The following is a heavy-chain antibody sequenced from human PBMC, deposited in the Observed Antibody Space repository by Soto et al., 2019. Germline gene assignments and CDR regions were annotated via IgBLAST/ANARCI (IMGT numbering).Heavy chain of an antibody. J-gene: IGHJ2*01. CDR1: GFTFRSYA. V-gene: IGHV3-23*01. CDR3: AKEPVGPDWYFDL. Sequence: DVQLLESGGGLVQPGGSLRLSCAASGFTFRSYAMSWVRQAPGKGLEWVSGISGSGISPHYADSVKGRFTVSTDNSKKTLYLQRNSLRAEDTAVYNCAKEPVGPDWYFDLWGRGTLVTVSS. CDR2: ISGSGISP.